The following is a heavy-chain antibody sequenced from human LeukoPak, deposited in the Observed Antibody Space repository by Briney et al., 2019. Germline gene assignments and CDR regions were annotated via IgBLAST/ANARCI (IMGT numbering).Heavy chain of an antibody. V-gene: IGHV3-53*01. CDR1: GLTVSSNY. CDR2: IYSGGRT. CDR3: ATVPHYHYVMDV. J-gene: IGHJ6*04. Sequence: GGSLRLSCAASGLTVSSNYMSWVRQAPGKGLECVSVIYSGGRTYYADSVKGRFTISRDNYKNTLYLQMNSLRGEDTTVYYCATVPHYHYVMDVCSKRTTATVPS.